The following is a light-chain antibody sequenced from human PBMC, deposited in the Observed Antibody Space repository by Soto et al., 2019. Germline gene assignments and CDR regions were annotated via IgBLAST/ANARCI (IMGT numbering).Light chain of an antibody. V-gene: IGLV2-14*01. CDR2: EVN. CDR3: SSWTSSTTQV. CDR1: SSDVGGYDF. J-gene: IGLJ3*02. Sequence: QSALTQPRSVSGSPGQSITISCTGTSSDVGGYDFVSWYQQYPGKAPKLMIYEVNNRPSGVSHRFSGSKSGNTASLTISGLQAEDEADYYCSSWTSSTTQVLGGGTKLTVL.